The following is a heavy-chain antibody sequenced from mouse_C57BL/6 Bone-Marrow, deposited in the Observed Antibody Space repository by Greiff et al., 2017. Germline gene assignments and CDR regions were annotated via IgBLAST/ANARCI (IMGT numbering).Heavy chain of an antibody. CDR2: IDPSDSYT. CDR3: ARSYYYGTRGDY. Sequence: QVHVKQPGAELVRPGTSVKLSCKASGYTFTSYWMHWVKQRPGQGLEWIGVIDPSDSYTNYNQKFKGKATLTVDTSSSTAYMQLSSLTSEDSAVYYCARSYYYGTRGDYWGQGTTLTVSS. J-gene: IGHJ2*01. V-gene: IGHV1-59*01. D-gene: IGHD1-1*01. CDR1: GYTFTSYW.